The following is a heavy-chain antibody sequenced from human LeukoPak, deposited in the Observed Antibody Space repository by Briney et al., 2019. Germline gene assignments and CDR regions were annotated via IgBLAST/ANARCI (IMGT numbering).Heavy chain of an antibody. Sequence: SETLSLTCTVSGGSISSYSWSWIRQPAGKGLEWIGRIYTSGSTKYNPSLTSRGTMSVDTSKNQFPLKLRSVTAADTAVYYCARAVHCSGGSCYFDYWGQGTLVTVSS. D-gene: IGHD2-15*01. V-gene: IGHV4-4*07. CDR3: ARAVHCSGGSCYFDY. CDR1: GGSISSYS. J-gene: IGHJ4*02. CDR2: IYTSGST.